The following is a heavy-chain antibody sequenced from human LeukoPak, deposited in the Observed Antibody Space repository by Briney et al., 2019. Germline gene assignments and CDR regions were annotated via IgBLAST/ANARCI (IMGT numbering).Heavy chain of an antibody. CDR1: GGSISSSNW. CDR3: ARGDDSSGYYYGPSAFDI. J-gene: IGHJ3*02. CDR2: IYHSGST. D-gene: IGHD3-22*01. Sequence: SETLSLTCAVSGGSISSSNWWSWVRQPPGKGLEWIGEIYHSGSTNYNPSLKSRVTISVDTSKNQFSLKLSSVTAADTAVYYCARGDDSSGYYYGPSAFDIWGQGTMVTVSS. V-gene: IGHV4-4*02.